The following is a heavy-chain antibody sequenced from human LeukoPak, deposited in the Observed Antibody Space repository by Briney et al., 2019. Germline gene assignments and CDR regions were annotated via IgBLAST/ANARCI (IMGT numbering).Heavy chain of an antibody. V-gene: IGHV3-23*01. CDR3: AKDLHSSGWYVAFDI. CDR1: GFTFSSYA. J-gene: IGHJ3*02. CDR2: ISSSGGNT. D-gene: IGHD6-19*01. Sequence: PGGSLRPSCAASGFTFSSYAMSWVRQAPGKGLEWVSAISSSGGNTYYADSVKGRFTISRDNSKNTLYLQMNSLRAEDTALYYCAKDLHSSGWYVAFDIWGQGTMVTVSS.